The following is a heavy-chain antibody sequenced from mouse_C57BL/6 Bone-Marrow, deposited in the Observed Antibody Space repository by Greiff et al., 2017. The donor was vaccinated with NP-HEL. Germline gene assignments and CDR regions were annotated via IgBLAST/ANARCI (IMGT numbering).Heavy chain of an antibody. Sequence: VQLQQSGAELVKPGASVKISCKASGYAFSSYWMNWVKQRPGKGLEWIGQIYPGDGDTNYNGKFKGKATLTADKSSSTAYMQLSSLTSEDSAVYFCAVVTRYYYAMDDWGQGTSVTVSS. J-gene: IGHJ4*01. CDR2: IYPGDGDT. V-gene: IGHV1-80*01. CDR3: AVVTRYYYAMDD. D-gene: IGHD2-2*01. CDR1: GYAFSSYW.